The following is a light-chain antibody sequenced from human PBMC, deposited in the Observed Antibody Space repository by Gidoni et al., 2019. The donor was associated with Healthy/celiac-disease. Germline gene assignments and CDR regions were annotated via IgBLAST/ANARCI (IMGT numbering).Light chain of an antibody. CDR1: NSGSKN. V-gene: IGLV3-9*01. Sequence: SYELTQPLSVSVAPGQTARMICRGNNSGSKNVHWYQQKPGQAPVLGIYRDSNRPSGIPGRFCGSNSGNTASLTISRARAGDEADYDWQVWDSSTSYVVFGGGTKLTVL. CDR2: RDS. J-gene: IGLJ2*01. CDR3: QVWDSSTSYVV.